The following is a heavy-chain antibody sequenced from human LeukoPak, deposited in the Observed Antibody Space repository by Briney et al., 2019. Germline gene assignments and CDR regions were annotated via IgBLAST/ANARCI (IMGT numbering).Heavy chain of an antibody. CDR1: GYTFTSYG. Sequence: ASVKVSCKASGYTFTSYGISWVRQAPGQGLGWMGWIGAYNGNTNYAQKLQGRVTMTTDTSTSTAYMELRSLRSDDTAVYYCAREEAPRTYYYGSGSHSYCYYGMDVWGQGTTVTVSS. CDR2: IGAYNGNT. CDR3: AREEAPRTYYYGSGSHSYCYYGMDV. V-gene: IGHV1-18*01. D-gene: IGHD3-10*01. J-gene: IGHJ6*02.